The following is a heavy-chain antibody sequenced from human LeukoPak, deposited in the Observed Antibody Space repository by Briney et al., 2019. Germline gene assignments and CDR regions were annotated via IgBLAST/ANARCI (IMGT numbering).Heavy chain of an antibody. CDR1: GFIFSSYG. CDR3: AKDASDSLFDY. V-gene: IGHV3-30*18. J-gene: IGHJ4*02. D-gene: IGHD3-22*01. Sequence: GGSLRLSCEASGFIFSSYGFHWVRQAPGKGLEWVTLISYDGRNQYYGQSVKGRFTISRDNSKNTLYLQMNSLRAEDTAVYYCAKDASDSLFDYWGQGTLVTVSS. CDR2: ISYDGRNQ.